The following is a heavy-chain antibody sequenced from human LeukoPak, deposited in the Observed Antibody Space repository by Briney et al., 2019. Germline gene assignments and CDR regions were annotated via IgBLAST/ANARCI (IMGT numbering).Heavy chain of an antibody. CDR3: ASAPYYYGSGSYDY. Sequence: GASVKVSCKASGYTFTSYGISWVRQAPGQGLEWMGWISAYNGNTNYAQKPQGRVTMTTDTSTSTAYMELRSLRSDDTAVCYCASAPYYYGSGSYDYWGQGTLVTVSS. D-gene: IGHD3-10*01. CDR1: GYTFTSYG. V-gene: IGHV1-18*01. CDR2: ISAYNGNT. J-gene: IGHJ4*02.